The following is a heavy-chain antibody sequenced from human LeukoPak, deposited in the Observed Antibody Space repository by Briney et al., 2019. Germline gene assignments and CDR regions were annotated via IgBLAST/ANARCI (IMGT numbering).Heavy chain of an antibody. J-gene: IGHJ4*02. CDR3: ARGYYDSSGSYYFDY. CDR2: IYYSGST. D-gene: IGHD3-22*01. V-gene: IGHV4-59*01. CDR1: GGSISSDY. Sequence: SETLSLTCAVSGGSISSDYWSWMRQPPGKGLEWIGYIYYSGSTNYNPSLKSRVTISVDTSKNQFSLKLSSVTAADTAVYYCARGYYDSSGSYYFDYWGQGTLVTVSS.